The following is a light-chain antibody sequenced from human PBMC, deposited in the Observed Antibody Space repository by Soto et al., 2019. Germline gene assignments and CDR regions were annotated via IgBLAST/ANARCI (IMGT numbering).Light chain of an antibody. CDR3: QQYNNWPRT. CDR2: GAS. CDR1: QSVSSN. Sequence: EIVMTQSPATLSVSPGEGAALSCRASQSVSSNLVWYQQKPGQAPRLLIYGASTRATGIPARFSGSGSGTEFTLTIGSLQSEDFAVYYCQQYNNWPRTFGQGTKVEIK. J-gene: IGKJ1*01. V-gene: IGKV3-15*01.